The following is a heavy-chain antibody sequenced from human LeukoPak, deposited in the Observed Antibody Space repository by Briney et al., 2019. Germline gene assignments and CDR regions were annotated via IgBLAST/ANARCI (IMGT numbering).Heavy chain of an antibody. CDR2: FDPEDGET. CDR3: ATSDILTGYYTY. V-gene: IGHV1-24*01. Sequence: ASVKVSCKVSGYTLTELSMHWVRQAPGKGLEWVGGFDPEDGETIYAQKFQGRVTMTGDTSTDTAYMELSSLRSEDTAAYYCATSDILTGYYTYWGQGTLVTVSS. CDR1: GYTLTELS. D-gene: IGHD3-9*01. J-gene: IGHJ4*02.